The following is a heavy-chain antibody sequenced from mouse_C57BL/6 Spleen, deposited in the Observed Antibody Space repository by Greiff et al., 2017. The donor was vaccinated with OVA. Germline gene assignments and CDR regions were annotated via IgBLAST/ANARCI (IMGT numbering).Heavy chain of an antibody. CDR1: GYTFTSYW. Sequence: VQLQQSGPVLARPGASVKMSCKTSGYTFTSYWMHWVKQRPGQGLEWIGAIYPGNSDTSYNQKFKGKAKLTAVTSASTAYMELSSLTNEDSAVYYCTRERDYGSSYAMDYWGQGTSVTVSS. J-gene: IGHJ4*01. V-gene: IGHV1-5*01. CDR3: TRERDYGSSYAMDY. CDR2: IYPGNSDT. D-gene: IGHD1-1*01.